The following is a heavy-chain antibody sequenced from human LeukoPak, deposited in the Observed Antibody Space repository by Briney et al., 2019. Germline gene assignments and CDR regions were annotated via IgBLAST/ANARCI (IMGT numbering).Heavy chain of an antibody. CDR3: AKAGWTSEACYYYGMDV. J-gene: IGHJ6*02. Sequence: PGGSLRLSCAASGFTFSSYAMSWVRQAPVKGLEWVSAISGSGGSTYYADSVKGRFTISRDNSKNTLYLQMNSLRAEDTAVYYCAKAGWTSEACYYYGMDVWGQGTTVTVSS. CDR1: GFTFSSYA. V-gene: IGHV3-23*01. CDR2: ISGSGGST. D-gene: IGHD2-15*01.